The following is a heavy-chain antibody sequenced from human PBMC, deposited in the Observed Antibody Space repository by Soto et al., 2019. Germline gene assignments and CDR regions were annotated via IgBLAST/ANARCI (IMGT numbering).Heavy chain of an antibody. Sequence: EVQLVESGGGLVQPGGSLRLYCGASGFSFSNYWMSWVRQAPGKGLEWVANIKPDGSEKQYEESVRGRFTFSRDNAKKSVYLQMDSLRAEDTAVYYCARGFDWSFDYWGQGALATVSA. J-gene: IGHJ4*02. CDR1: GFSFSNYW. CDR3: ARGFDWSFDY. CDR2: IKPDGSEK. V-gene: IGHV3-7*01. D-gene: IGHD3-9*01.